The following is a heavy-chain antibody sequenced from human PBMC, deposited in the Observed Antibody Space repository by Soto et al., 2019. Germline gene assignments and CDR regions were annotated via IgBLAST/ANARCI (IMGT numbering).Heavy chain of an antibody. V-gene: IGHV3-23*01. J-gene: IGHJ2*01. D-gene: IGHD3-22*01. CDR1: GFTFSSYA. CDR3: AKFPGLLLHVAPDWYFDL. Sequence: PGGSLRLSCAAAGFTFSSYAMSWVRQAAGKWLEWVSAISGSGGSTYYAHSVKGRFTISRDNSKNTLYLQMNSLRAEDTAVYYCAKFPGLLLHVAPDWYFDLWGRGTLVTVYS. CDR2: ISGSGGST.